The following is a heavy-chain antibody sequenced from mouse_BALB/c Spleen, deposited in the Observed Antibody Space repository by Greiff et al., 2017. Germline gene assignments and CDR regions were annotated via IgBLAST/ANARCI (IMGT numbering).Heavy chain of an antibody. V-gene: IGHV3-6*02. Sequence: ESGPGLVKPSQSLSLTCSVTGYSFTSGYYWNGIRQFPGNKLEWRGYISYDGSNNYNPSLKNRISITRDTSKNQFFLKLNSVTTEDTATYYCARGGKLCGYPYYFDYWGQGTTLTVSS. J-gene: IGHJ2*01. D-gene: IGHD1-2*01. CDR3: ARGGKLCGYPYYFDY. CDR1: GYSFTSGYY. CDR2: ISYDGSN.